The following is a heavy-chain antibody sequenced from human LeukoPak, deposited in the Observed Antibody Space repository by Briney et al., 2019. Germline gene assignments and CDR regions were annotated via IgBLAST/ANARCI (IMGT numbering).Heavy chain of an antibody. CDR1: GYSFTNYW. D-gene: IGHD6-13*01. J-gene: IGHJ4*02. CDR3: ARHVDGARIAAAGVGDY. V-gene: IGHV5-51*07. CDR2: IFPSDSDT. Sequence: GESLKISCKGSGYSFTNYWIGWVHQMPGKGLEWMGIIFPSDSDTRYSPSFQGQVTISADKSISTAYLQWSSLKASDTAMYYCARHVDGARIAAAGVGDYWGQGTLVTVSS.